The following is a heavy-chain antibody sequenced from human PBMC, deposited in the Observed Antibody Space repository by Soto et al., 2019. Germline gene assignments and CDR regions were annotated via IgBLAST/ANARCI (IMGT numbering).Heavy chain of an antibody. CDR2: IYYSGST. V-gene: IGHV4-31*03. CDR1: GGSISSGGYY. Sequence: SETLSLTCTVSGGSISSGGYYWSWIRQHPGKGLEWIGYIYYSGSTYYNPSLKSRVTISVDTSKNQFSLKLSSVTAADTAVYYCASFISTNLLYNWFDPWGQGTLVTVSS. J-gene: IGHJ5*02. D-gene: IGHD2-2*01. CDR3: ASFISTNLLYNWFDP.